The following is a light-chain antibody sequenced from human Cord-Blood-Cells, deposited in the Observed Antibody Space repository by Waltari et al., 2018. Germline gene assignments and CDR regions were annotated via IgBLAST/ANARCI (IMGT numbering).Light chain of an antibody. CDR2: KVS. V-gene: IGKV2-30*02. Sequence: DVVMTQSPLSLPVTLGQPASISCRSSQSLVHSDGNTYLNWFQQRTGQSPRRLIYKVSNRDSGVPDRFSGSGSGTDFTLKISRVEAEDVGVYYCMQGTHPCTFGQGTKMEIK. CDR1: QSLVHSDGNTY. CDR3: MQGTHPCT. J-gene: IGKJ2*02.